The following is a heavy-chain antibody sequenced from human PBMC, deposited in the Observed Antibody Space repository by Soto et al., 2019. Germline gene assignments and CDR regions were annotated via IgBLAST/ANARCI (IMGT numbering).Heavy chain of an antibody. Sequence: GGSLRLSCAASGFTFDDYAMHWVRQAPGKGLEWVSGISWNSGSIGYADSVKGRSTISRDNAKNSLYLQMNSLRVEDTAVYFCAKDRQSSGPTGWFDPWGPGTLVTGSS. D-gene: IGHD3-22*01. J-gene: IGHJ5*02. CDR1: GFTFDDYA. CDR2: ISWNSGSI. CDR3: AKDRQSSGPTGWFDP. V-gene: IGHV3-9*01.